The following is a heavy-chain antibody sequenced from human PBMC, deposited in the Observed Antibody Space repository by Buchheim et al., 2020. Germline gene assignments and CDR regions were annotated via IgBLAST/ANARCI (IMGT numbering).Heavy chain of an antibody. J-gene: IGHJ6*01. V-gene: IGHV3-23*01. Sequence: EVQLLESGGGLVQPGGSLRLSCTASGYTFSSYAMNWVRQAPGKGLEWVSAISSGGSSTYYAETVKGRFTISRDNSGNTVHLQMNSLRAEDTALYYCAKGCSGSCYSGMGVWGQGTT. CDR1: GYTFSSYA. CDR2: ISSGGSST. D-gene: IGHD2-21*01. CDR3: AKGCSGSCYSGMGV.